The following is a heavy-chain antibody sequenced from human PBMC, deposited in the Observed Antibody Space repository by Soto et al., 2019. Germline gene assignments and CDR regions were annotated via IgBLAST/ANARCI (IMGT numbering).Heavy chain of an antibody. CDR1: GGSISSGDYY. CDR3: ARGDDYVWGSYPSHGYGMDV. V-gene: IGHV4-30-4*01. D-gene: IGHD3-16*01. Sequence: QVQLQESGPGRVKPSQTLSLTCTVSGGSISSGDYYWSWIRQPPGKGLEWIGYIYYSGSTYYNPSLKSRVTISVDTSKNQFSLKLSSVTAADTAVYYCARGDDYVWGSYPSHGYGMDVWGQGTTVTVSS. CDR2: IYYSGST. J-gene: IGHJ6*02.